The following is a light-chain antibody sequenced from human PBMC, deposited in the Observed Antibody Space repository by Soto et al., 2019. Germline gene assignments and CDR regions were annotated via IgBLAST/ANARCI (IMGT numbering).Light chain of an antibody. Sequence: EIVLTQSPGTLSLSPGERATLSCRASESVRSNFLAWYQQKPGQAPKLLISGGSSRATGIPDRFSGSGSGTDFILTITKQEPEDFAVYSCQQYGSSPGTFGQGTKLEIK. CDR1: ESVRSNF. CDR2: GGS. J-gene: IGKJ2*02. CDR3: QQYGSSPGT. V-gene: IGKV3-20*01.